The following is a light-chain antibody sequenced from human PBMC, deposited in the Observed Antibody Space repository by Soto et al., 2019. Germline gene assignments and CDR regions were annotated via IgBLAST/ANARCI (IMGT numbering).Light chain of an antibody. CDR2: EGG. CDR1: SSDVGGYNL. V-gene: IGLV2-23*01. Sequence: QSALTQPASVSGSPGQTITISCTGTSSDVGGYNLVSWCQHQPGKAPKLMIHEGGKRPSGVSSRFSGSQSGNTASLTIIGLRPEDEADYHCSSYAGRNTLVFGGGTKLTVL. J-gene: IGLJ3*02. CDR3: SSYAGRNTLV.